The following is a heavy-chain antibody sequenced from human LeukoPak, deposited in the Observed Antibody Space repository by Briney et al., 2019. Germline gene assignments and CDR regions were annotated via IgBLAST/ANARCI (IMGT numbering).Heavy chain of an antibody. D-gene: IGHD6-19*01. CDR1: GGSISSYY. J-gene: IGHJ4*02. CDR2: IYYSGST. CDR3: ARGVWSSGWSAYYFDY. Sequence: PSETLSLICTVSGGSISSYYWSWIRQPPGRGLEWIANIYYSGSTNYSPSLRSRVTISVDTSKNQFSLELTSVTAADTAVYYCARGVWSSGWSAYYFDYWGQGTLVTVSS. V-gene: IGHV4-59*01.